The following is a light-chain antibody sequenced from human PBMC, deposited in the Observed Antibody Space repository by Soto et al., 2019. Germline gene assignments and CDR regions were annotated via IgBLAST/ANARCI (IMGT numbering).Light chain of an antibody. J-gene: IGKJ1*01. CDR1: QSVTSSY. CDR3: QQYGTSPPWT. CDR2: GAS. V-gene: IGKV3-20*01. Sequence: EIVLTQSPGTLSLSPGERATLSCRASQSVTSSYLAWYQRKPGQAPRLLIYGASSRATGIPDRFSGSGSGTDFTLTISRLEPEDFAVYYCQQYGTSPPWTFGQGTKAQIK.